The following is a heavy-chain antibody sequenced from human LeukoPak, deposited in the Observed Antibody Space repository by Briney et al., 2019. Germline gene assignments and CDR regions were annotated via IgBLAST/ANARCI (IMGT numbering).Heavy chain of an antibody. J-gene: IGHJ5*02. V-gene: IGHV4-59*01. CDR2: IYYSGST. CDR1: GGSISSYY. D-gene: IGHD5-12*01. CDR3: ALTSGYDSLGFDP. Sequence: SETLSLTCTVSGGSISSYYWSWIRQPPGKGLEWIGYIYYSGSTNYNPSLKSRVTISVDTSKNQFSLKLSSVTAADTAVYYCALTSGYDSLGFDPWGQGTLVTVSS.